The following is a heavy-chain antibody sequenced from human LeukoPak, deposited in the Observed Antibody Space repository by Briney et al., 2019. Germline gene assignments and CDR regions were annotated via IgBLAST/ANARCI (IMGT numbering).Heavy chain of an antibody. V-gene: IGHV3-7*01. CDR1: GFTFSSYW. J-gene: IGHJ3*02. CDR3: ARTDYGDSHGAFDI. CDR2: IKQDGSEK. D-gene: IGHD4-17*01. Sequence: PGGSLRLSCAASGFTFSSYWMSWVRQAPGKGLEWVANIKQDGSEKYYVDSVKGRFTISRDNAKNSLYLQMNSLRAEDTAVYYCARTDYGDSHGAFDIWGQGTMVTVSS.